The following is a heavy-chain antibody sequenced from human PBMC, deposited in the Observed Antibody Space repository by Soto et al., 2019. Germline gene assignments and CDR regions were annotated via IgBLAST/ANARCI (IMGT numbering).Heavy chain of an antibody. V-gene: IGHV4-4*02. Sequence: GKGLEWIGETYHSGTTNYNPSIKNRVNISMDKSKNQFSLRLSSVTAADTAVYYCARQTNGFTARGPTWFAPWRHRFPVTVSS. J-gene: IGHJ5*02. CDR3: ARQTNGFTARGPTWFAP. CDR2: TYHSGTT. D-gene: IGHD2-8*01.